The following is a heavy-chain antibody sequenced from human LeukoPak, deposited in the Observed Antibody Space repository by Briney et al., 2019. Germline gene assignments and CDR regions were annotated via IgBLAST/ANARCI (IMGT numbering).Heavy chain of an antibody. V-gene: IGHV3-11*06. Sequence: PGGSLTLSCAASGFTFSVYYMSWIRQAPGKGLEGVSYFSSSSRYTNYADSVKGRFTISRDNAKNSLYLQMNSLRAEDTAVYYCARENAGGSGSYGRPDFWGQGTLVTVSS. D-gene: IGHD3-10*01. CDR3: ARENAGGSGSYGRPDF. J-gene: IGHJ4*02. CDR2: FSSSSRYT. CDR1: GFTFSVYY.